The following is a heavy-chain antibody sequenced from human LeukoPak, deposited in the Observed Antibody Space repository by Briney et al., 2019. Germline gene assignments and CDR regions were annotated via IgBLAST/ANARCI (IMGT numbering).Heavy chain of an antibody. J-gene: IGHJ6*04. Sequence: SETLSLTCAVSGGSISSGGYSWSWIRQPPGKGLEWIGYIYHSGSTYYNPSLKSRVTISVDRSKNQFSLKLSSVTAADTAVYYCARSMVRGHYHGMDVWGKGTTVTVSS. CDR3: ARSMVRGHYHGMDV. CDR1: GGSISSGGYS. V-gene: IGHV4-30-2*01. D-gene: IGHD3-10*01. CDR2: IYHSGST.